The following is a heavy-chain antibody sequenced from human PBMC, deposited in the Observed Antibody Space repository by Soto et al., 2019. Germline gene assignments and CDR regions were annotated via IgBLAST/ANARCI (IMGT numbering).Heavy chain of an antibody. CDR1: GFTFSDSY. V-gene: IGHV3-11*01. CDR3: ARVSWREKYGMDV. CDR2: ITFSGNTV. J-gene: IGHJ6*02. Sequence: QVQLVESGGCLVKPGGSLRLSCAASGFTFSDSYMSWIRQAPGKGLEWISYITFSGNTVYYADSLKSRFTISRDNAKNSLYLQMNRLRVEDTAVYYCARVSWREKYGMDVWGQGTTVTVSS.